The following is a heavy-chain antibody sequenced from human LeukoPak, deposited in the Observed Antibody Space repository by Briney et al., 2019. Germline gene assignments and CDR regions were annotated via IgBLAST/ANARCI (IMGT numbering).Heavy chain of an antibody. CDR1: GGSISSYY. J-gene: IGHJ3*02. CDR2: IYYSGST. CDR3: ARGLSTYFSDAFDI. V-gene: IGHV4-59*12. D-gene: IGHD3-3*02. Sequence: SETLSLTCTVSGGSISSYYWSWIRQPPGKGLEWIGYIYYSGSTNYNPSLKSRVTISVDTSKNQFSLKLSSVTAADTAVYYCARGLSTYFSDAFDIWGQGTMVTVSS.